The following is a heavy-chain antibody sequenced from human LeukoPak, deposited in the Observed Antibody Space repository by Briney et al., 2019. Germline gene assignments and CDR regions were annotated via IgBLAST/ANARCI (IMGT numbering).Heavy chain of an antibody. CDR1: GFTFSNYW. J-gene: IGHJ4*02. CDR3: ARGSTTVTSRGYFDY. V-gene: IGHV3-7*01. CDR2: IKQDGSEK. D-gene: IGHD4-17*01. Sequence: GGSLRLSCAASGFTFSNYWMSWVRQAPGKGLEWVANIKQDGSEKYYVDSVKGRFTISRDNAKNSLYLQLNSLRAEDTAVYYCARGSTTVTSRGYFDYWGQGTLVTVSS.